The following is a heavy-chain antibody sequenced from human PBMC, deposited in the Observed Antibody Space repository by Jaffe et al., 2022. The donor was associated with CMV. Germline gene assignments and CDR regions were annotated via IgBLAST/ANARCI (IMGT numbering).Heavy chain of an antibody. CDR2: IFSNDEK. J-gene: IGHJ5*02. Sequence: QVTLKESGPVLVKPTETLTLTCTVSGFSLSNARMGVSWIRQPPGKALEWLAHIFSNDEKSYSTSLKSRLTISKDTSKSQVVLTMTNMDPVDTATYYCAGGKDFWSVWWFDPWGQGTLVTVSS. D-gene: IGHD3-3*01. CDR1: GFSLSNARMG. CDR3: AGGKDFWSVWWFDP. V-gene: IGHV2-26*01.